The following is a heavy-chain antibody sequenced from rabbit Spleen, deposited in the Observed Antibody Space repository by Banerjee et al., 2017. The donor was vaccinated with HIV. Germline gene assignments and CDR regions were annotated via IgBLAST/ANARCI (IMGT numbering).Heavy chain of an antibody. V-gene: IGHV1S40*01. Sequence: QSLEESGGDLVQPGASLTLTCTASGFSFSTYYYMSWVRQAPGKGLEWIACINAATGKPVYATWAKGRFTISRTSSTTVTLRMTSLTAADTATYFCARDYSDGWGGPYYGMDLWGPGTLVTVS. CDR1: GFSFSTYYY. J-gene: IGHJ6*01. CDR2: INAATGKP. D-gene: IGHD4-1*01. CDR3: ARDYSDGWGGPYYGMDL.